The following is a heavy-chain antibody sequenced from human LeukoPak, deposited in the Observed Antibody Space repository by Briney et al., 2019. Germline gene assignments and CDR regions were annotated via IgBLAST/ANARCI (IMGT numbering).Heavy chain of an antibody. CDR2: MNPNSGNT. CDR1: GYTFTSYD. CDR3: VRFTTWDDY. Sequence: ASVKVSCKTSGYTFTSYDINWVRQAAGQGLEWMGWMNPNSGNTGYAQKFQGRITMARNTSISTAYMELSSLRSEDTAVYYCVRFTTWDDYWGQGTLVTVSS. V-gene: IGHV1-8*01. J-gene: IGHJ4*02. D-gene: IGHD1-1*01.